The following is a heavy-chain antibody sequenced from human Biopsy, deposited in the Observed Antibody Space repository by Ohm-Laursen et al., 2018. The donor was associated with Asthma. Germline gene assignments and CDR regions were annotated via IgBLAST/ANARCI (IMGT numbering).Heavy chain of an antibody. J-gene: IGHJ6*02. V-gene: IGHV3-7*01. CDR3: ARSDDMGV. CDR2: IKHDGTEK. Sequence: SLRLSCAASGFTFGDYWMSWVRQVAGKGLAWVANIKHDGTEKNHVDSLKGRFTISRDNAKNSLYLQMNSLRAEDTAVYYCARSDDMGVWGQGTTVTVSS. CDR1: GFTFGDYW.